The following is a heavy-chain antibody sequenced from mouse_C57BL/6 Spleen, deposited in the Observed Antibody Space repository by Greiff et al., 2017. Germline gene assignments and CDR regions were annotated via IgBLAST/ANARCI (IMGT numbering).Heavy chain of an antibody. Sequence: EVNVVESGGGLVQPGGSLSLSCAASGFTFTDYYMSWVRQPPGKALEWLGFIRNKANGYTTEYSASVKGRFTISRDNSQSILYLQMNALRAEDSATYYCARYTTSWYFDYWGQGTTLTVSS. CDR2: IRNKANGYTT. D-gene: IGHD1-1*01. CDR1: GFTFTDYY. CDR3: ARYTTSWYFDY. V-gene: IGHV7-3*01. J-gene: IGHJ2*01.